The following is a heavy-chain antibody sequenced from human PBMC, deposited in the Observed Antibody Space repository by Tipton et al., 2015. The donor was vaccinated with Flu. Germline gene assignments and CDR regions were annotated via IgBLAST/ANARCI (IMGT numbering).Heavy chain of an antibody. Sequence: TLSLTCSVYGGSIVSSGHYWVWVRQSPGQGLECLGSIYYTGITYYKPSLKGRLTMAVDTSKNQFSLNLMSVTAADTAVYYCARDRAGEDYDYGMDVWGQGPAVTVS. CDR3: ARDRAGEDYDYGMDV. CDR2: IYYTGIT. J-gene: IGHJ6*02. CDR1: GGSIVSSGHY. V-gene: IGHV4-39*07. D-gene: IGHD4/OR15-4a*01.